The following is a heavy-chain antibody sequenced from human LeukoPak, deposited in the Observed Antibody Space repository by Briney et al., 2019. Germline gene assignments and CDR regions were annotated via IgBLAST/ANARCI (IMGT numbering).Heavy chain of an antibody. CDR1: GYSISSGYY. J-gene: IGHJ4*02. V-gene: IGHV4-38-2*02. CDR2: IYHSGST. D-gene: IGHD3-22*01. CDR3: ARAYDSSGYYLGALDY. Sequence: SETLSLTCTVSGYSISSGYYWGWIRQPPGKGLEWIGSIYHSGSTYYNPSLKSRVTISVDTSKNQFSLKLSSVTAADTAVYYCARAYDSSGYYLGALDYWGQGTLVTVSS.